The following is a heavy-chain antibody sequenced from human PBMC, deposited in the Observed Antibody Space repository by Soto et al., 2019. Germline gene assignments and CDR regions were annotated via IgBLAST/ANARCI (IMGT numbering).Heavy chain of an antibody. CDR1: GGSVSSGSYY. D-gene: IGHD3-22*01. V-gene: IGHV4-61*01. J-gene: IGHJ3*02. CDR2: IHYSGST. Sequence: QVQLQESGPGLVKPSETLSLTCTVSGGSVSSGSYYWSWIRQPPGKGLEWIGYIHYSGSTKYNPSLKSRVTISRDTTTHKFSLKLSSVTAADTAVYYCASGSGYHGWEFAFDIWGQGTMVTVSS. CDR3: ASGSGYHGWEFAFDI.